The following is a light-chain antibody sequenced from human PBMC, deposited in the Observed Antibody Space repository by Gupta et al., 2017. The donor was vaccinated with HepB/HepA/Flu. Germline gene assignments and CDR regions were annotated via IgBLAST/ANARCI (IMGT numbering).Light chain of an antibody. V-gene: IGLV2-14*01. CDR1: SSDVGGYNY. CDR3: SSYTSSSTWV. CDR2: DVS. J-gene: IGLJ3*02. Sequence: QSALTQPASVSGSPGQSITISCTGTSSDVGGYNYVSWYQQHPGKAPKLMIYDVSNRPSGVSNRFSGSKSGNKASLTISGLQAEDEADDYCSSYTSSSTWVFGGGTKLTVL.